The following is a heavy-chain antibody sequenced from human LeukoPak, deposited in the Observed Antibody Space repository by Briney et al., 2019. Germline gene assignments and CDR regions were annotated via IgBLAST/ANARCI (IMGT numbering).Heavy chain of an antibody. CDR3: VKVGYGSGTWGWFDP. CDR1: GASISGHY. D-gene: IGHD3-10*01. Sequence: KPSETLSLTCTVSGASISGHYWSWLRQSPGKGLECLGYIYSGSVDYNPSLKSRATISGDASKNQVSLILKSVTTADTAIYYCVKVGYGSGTWGWFDPWGQGILVTVST. CDR2: IYSGSV. V-gene: IGHV4-59*11. J-gene: IGHJ5*02.